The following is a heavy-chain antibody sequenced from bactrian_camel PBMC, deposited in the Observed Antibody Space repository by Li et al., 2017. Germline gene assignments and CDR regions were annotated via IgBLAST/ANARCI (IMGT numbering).Heavy chain of an antibody. D-gene: IGHD2*01. CDR2: IVTSTGRT. V-gene: IGHV3S1*01. J-gene: IGHJ4*01. CDR1: GVGGYCYY. Sequence: HVQLVESGGGSVQVGGSLRLSCAASGVGGYCYYMAWFRQAPGKEREGLAAIVTSTGRTFYPDSVKGRFTISQDNPKNTVYLQLNSLKTEDMAMYYCAARTGGSYGYWGQGTQVTVS. CDR3: AARTGGSYGY.